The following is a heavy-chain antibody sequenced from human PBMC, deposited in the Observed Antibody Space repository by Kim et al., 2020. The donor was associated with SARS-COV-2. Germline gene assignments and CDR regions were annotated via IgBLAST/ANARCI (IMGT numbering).Heavy chain of an antibody. CDR2: ISGSGGST. CDR3: AKGDGSGSYYSRGYGMDV. Sequence: GGSLRLSCAASGFTFSSYAMSWVRQAPGKGLEWVSAISGSGGSTYYADSVKGRFTISRDNSKNTLYLQMNSLRAEDTAVYYCAKGDGSGSYYSRGYGMDVWGQGTTVTVSS. CDR1: GFTFSSYA. J-gene: IGHJ6*02. V-gene: IGHV3-23*01. D-gene: IGHD3-10*01.